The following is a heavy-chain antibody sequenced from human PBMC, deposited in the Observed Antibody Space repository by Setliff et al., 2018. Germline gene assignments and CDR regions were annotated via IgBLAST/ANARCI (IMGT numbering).Heavy chain of an antibody. J-gene: IGHJ5*02. D-gene: IGHD2-21*01. CDR2: SNHGGST. CDR3: ARYIPSAGCFDP. CDR1: GESFSNNY. Sequence: KPSETLSLTCSVYGESFSNNYWSWIRQTPGKGLEWIGESNHGGSTSYHPSLKSRLTMSVDTSKNQFSLKLTSVTAADTAVYYCARYIPSAGCFDPWGQGALVTVSS. V-gene: IGHV4-34*10.